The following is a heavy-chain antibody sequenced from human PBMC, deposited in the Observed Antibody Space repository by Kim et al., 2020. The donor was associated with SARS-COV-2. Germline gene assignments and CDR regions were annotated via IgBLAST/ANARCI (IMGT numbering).Heavy chain of an antibody. CDR1: GGSFSGYY. D-gene: IGHD3-9*01. V-gene: IGHV4-34*01. CDR2: INHSGST. J-gene: IGHJ5*02. Sequence: SETLSLTCAVYGGSFSGYYWSWIRQPPGKGLEWIGEINHSGSTNYNPSLKSRVTISVDTSKNQFSLKLSSVTAADTAVYYCARGSVLRYFDWSHFYNWFDPWGQGTLVTVSS. CDR3: ARGSVLRYFDWSHFYNWFDP.